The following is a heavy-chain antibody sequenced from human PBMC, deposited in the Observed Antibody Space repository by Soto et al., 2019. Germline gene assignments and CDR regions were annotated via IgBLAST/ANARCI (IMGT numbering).Heavy chain of an antibody. Sequence: QITLKESGPTLVKPTQTLTLTCTFSVFSLTTSGAGVGWIRQPPGKALEWLALIYWDDDKRYRPSLKSRLTITEAPSKNQAVLTMTNTGPADTATYFCSHRTTTVTWWFDPWGQGTLVTVSS. V-gene: IGHV2-5*02. J-gene: IGHJ5*02. CDR3: SHRTTTVTWWFDP. D-gene: IGHD4-17*01. CDR1: VFSLTTSGAG. CDR2: IYWDDDK.